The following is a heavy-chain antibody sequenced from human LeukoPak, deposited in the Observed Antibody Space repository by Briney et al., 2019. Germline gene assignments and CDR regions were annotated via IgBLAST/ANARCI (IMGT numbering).Heavy chain of an antibody. CDR1: GGSISRYY. D-gene: IGHD3-10*01. CDR2: FYTSGST. CDR3: ARDPNYHYDSGSHYFDY. Sequence: SEILSLTCTVSGGSISRYYWSWIRQPAGKGLEWIGRFYTSGSTTYNPSLKSRVTMSVDTSKNQFSLKLSSVTAADTAVYYCARDPNYHYDSGSHYFDYWGQGTLVTVSS. V-gene: IGHV4-4*07. J-gene: IGHJ4*02.